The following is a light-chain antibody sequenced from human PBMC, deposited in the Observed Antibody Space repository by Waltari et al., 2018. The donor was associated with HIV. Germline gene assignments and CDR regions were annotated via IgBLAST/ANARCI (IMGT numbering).Light chain of an antibody. Sequence: DIQMTQSPTSLSAYVGETVIISCRASQSISTYLNWYQKKGDKAPKLLIVGSSNLQSGVPSRFSGSGSGTEFTLSIRSLQPEDFASYFCQQSYSVPWTFGQGTKIEV. CDR3: QQSYSVPWT. CDR2: GSS. J-gene: IGKJ1*01. V-gene: IGKV1-39*01. CDR1: QSISTY.